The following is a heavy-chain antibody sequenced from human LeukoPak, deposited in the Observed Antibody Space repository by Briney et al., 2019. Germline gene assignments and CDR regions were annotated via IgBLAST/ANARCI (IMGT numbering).Heavy chain of an antibody. J-gene: IGHJ4*02. D-gene: IGHD1-26*01. CDR2: IHSSGSA. CDR1: GASITTYY. V-gene: IGHV4-4*07. Sequence: WESLSLTCTVSGASITTYYWSWIRQPAGKGLEYIGQIHSSGSANYNPSLKSRVAMSLDASKNQFSLTVSSVTAADTAIYYYSSDILDVGATNYFDYWGQGSLLTVSS. CDR3: SSDILDVGATNYFDY.